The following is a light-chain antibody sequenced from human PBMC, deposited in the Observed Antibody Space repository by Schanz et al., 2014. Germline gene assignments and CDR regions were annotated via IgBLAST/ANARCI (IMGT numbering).Light chain of an antibody. J-gene: IGLJ3*02. CDR3: FSYAGNYIRV. CDR1: SSNIGSNT. Sequence: QSVLTQPPSASGTPGQRVTISCSGSSSNIGSNTVNWYQQLPGTAPKLLIYSNNQRPSGVPDRFSGSKSGTSASLAISGLQDDDEADYYCFSYAGNYIRVFGGGTKLTVL. V-gene: IGLV1-44*01. CDR2: SNN.